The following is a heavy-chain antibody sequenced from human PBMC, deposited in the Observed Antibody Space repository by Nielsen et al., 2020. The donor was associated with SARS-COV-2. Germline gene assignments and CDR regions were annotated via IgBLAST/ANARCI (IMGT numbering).Heavy chain of an antibody. Sequence: GGSLRLSCAASGFTFSSYGMHWVRQAPGKGLEWVAVISYDGSNKYYADSVKGRFTISRDNSKNTLYLQMNSLRAEDTAVYYCASFAGDYDPIDYWGQGTLVTVSS. V-gene: IGHV3-30*03. CDR3: ASFAGDYDPIDY. J-gene: IGHJ4*02. CDR2: ISYDGSNK. CDR1: GFTFSSYG. D-gene: IGHD4-17*01.